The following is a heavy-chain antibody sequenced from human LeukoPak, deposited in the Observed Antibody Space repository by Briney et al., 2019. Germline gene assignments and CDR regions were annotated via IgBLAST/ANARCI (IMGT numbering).Heavy chain of an antibody. CDR2: INPNSGGT. CDR3: ARDPTSIVPNAFDI. Sequence: ASVKVSCKASGYTFTGYYMHWVRQAPGQGLEWMGWINPNSGGTNYAQKFQGRVTMTRDTSISTAYMELSRLRSDDTAVYYCARDPTSIVPNAFDIWGQGTMVTVSS. J-gene: IGHJ3*02. CDR1: GYTFTGYY. D-gene: IGHD2-2*01. V-gene: IGHV1-2*02.